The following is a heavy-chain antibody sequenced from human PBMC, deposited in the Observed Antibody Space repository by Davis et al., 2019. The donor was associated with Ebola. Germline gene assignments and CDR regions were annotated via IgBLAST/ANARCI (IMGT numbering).Heavy chain of an antibody. CDR3: ARVRGWQMGRLDY. V-gene: IGHV4-34*01. CDR1: GGSFSGYY. CDR2: INHSGST. J-gene: IGHJ4*02. D-gene: IGHD6-19*01. Sequence: GSLRLSCAVYGGSFSGYYWSWIRQPPGKGLEWIGEINHSGSTNYNPSLKSRVTISVDTSKNQFSLKLSSVTAADTAVYYCARVRGWQMGRLDYWGQGTLVTVSS.